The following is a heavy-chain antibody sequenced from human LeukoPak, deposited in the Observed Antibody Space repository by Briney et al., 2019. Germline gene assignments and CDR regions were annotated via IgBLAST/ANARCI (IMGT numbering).Heavy chain of an antibody. CDR2: IIPIFGTA. CDR1: GGTFSSYA. CDR3: AREGEAYCGGDCYS. V-gene: IGHV1-69*01. Sequence: SVKVSCKASGGTFSSYAISWVRQAPGQGLEWMGGIIPIFGTANYAQKFQGRVTITADESTSTAYMELSSLRSEDTAVYYCAREGEAYCGGDCYSWGQGTLVTVSS. J-gene: IGHJ5*02. D-gene: IGHD2-21*01.